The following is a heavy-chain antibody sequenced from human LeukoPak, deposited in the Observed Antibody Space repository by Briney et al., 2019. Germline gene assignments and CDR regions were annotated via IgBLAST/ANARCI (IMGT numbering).Heavy chain of an antibody. CDR1: GYTFTGYY. J-gene: IGHJ4*02. CDR3: ARGVLSVAPYFDY. V-gene: IGHV1-2*02. Sequence: ASVKVSCKASGYTFTGYYMHWVRQAPGQGLEWMGWINPNSGGTNYAQKFQGRVTITADKSTSTAYMELSSLRSEDTAVYYCARGVLSVAPYFDYWGQGTLVTVSS. CDR2: INPNSGGT. D-gene: IGHD2/OR15-2a*01.